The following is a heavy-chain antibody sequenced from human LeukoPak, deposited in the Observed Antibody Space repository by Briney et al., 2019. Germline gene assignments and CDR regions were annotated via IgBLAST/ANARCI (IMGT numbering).Heavy chain of an antibody. CDR1: GFTFSSYG. CDR2: ISYDGSNK. D-gene: IGHD1-1*01. CDR3: AKDQVRILYYYYGMDV. Sequence: PGGSLRLSCAASGFTFSSYGMHWVRQAPGKGLEWVAVISYDGSNKYYADSVKDRFTISRDNSKNTLYLQMNSLRAEDTAVYYCAKDQVRILYYYYGMDVWGQGTTVTVSS. J-gene: IGHJ6*02. V-gene: IGHV3-30*18.